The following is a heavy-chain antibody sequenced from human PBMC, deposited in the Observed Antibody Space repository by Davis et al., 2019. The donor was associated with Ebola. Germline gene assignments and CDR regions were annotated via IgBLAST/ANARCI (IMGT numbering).Heavy chain of an antibody. CDR3: ARGDYYYDSSGPRGPFDY. CDR2: IYYSGST. Sequence: MPSETLSLTCTVSGGSISSYYWGWIRQPPGKGLEWIGSIYYSGSTYYNPSLKSRVTISVDTSKNQFSLKLSSVTAADTAVYYCARGDYYYDSSGPRGPFDYWGQGTLVTVSS. J-gene: IGHJ4*02. D-gene: IGHD3-22*01. V-gene: IGHV4-39*01. CDR1: GGSISSYY.